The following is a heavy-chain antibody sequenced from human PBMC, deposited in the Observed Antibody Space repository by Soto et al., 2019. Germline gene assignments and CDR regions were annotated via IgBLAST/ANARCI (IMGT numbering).Heavy chain of an antibody. CDR2: INPGGGRT. Sequence: EVQLVESGGGLVQPGGSLRLSCAASKFTFSSYWMHWVRQAPGKGLMWVSRINPGGGRTYYEDSVKGRFTISRDNGRNTVSLQMNYLRARNTAVYSGARVALGSSELFDSWGQGRLVTASS. V-gene: IGHV3-74*01. J-gene: IGHJ5*01. D-gene: IGHD1-26*01. CDR3: ARVALGSSELFDS. CDR1: KFTFSSYW.